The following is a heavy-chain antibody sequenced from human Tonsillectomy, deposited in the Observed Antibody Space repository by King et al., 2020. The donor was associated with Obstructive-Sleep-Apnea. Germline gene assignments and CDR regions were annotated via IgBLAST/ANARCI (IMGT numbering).Heavy chain of an antibody. J-gene: IGHJ4*02. CDR2: IYYSGST. D-gene: IGHD3-10*01. V-gene: IGHV4-39*01. CDR3: ASPYGSGSYYTGWVFDY. CDR1: GGSINKSRYY. Sequence: QLQESGPGLVKPSGTLSLSCTVSGGSINKSRYYWGWIRQPPGKGLEWIGNIYYSGSTYYNPSLKSRVTISVDTSKNQFSLKLNSVTAADTAVYYCASPYGSGSYYTGWVFDYWGQGTLVTVSS.